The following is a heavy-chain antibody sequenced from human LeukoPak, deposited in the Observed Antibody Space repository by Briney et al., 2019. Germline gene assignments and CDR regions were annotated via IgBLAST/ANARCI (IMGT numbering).Heavy chain of an antibody. CDR3: ARDGPWDSYAYHFDY. Sequence: PSETLSLTCTVSGGSISRYYWSWIRQPAGKGLEWIGRMFTSGSTHYNPSLKSRVTMSLDTSKNQFSLRLTSVTAADTAVYYCARDGPWDSYAYHFDYWGQGTLVTVSS. V-gene: IGHV4-4*07. J-gene: IGHJ4*02. D-gene: IGHD5-18*01. CDR2: MFTSGST. CDR1: GGSISRYY.